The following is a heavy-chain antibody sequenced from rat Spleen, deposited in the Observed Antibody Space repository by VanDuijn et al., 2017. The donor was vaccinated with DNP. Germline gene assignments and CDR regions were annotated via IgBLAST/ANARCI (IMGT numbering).Heavy chain of an antibody. CDR1: GFTFSSYW. J-gene: IGHJ3*01. CDR3: ARPYGYNNGGFAY. D-gene: IGHD1-4*01. Sequence: EVQLVETGGGLVQPGRSLKLSCAASGFTFSSYWMYWIRQAPGKGLEWVATIIYDGSRTFYRDSVKGRFTISRDNAKSTLYLQMNSLRSEDMATYYCARPYGYNNGGFAYWGQGTLVTVSS. CDR2: IIYDGSRT. V-gene: IGHV5-58*01.